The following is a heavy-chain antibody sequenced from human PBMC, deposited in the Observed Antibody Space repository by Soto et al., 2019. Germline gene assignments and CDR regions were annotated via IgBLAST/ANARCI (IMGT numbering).Heavy chain of an antibody. J-gene: IGHJ6*03. Sequence: ASVKVSCKASGYTFTGYYMHWVRQAPGQGLEWMGWINPNSGGTNYAQKFQGWVTMTRDTSISTAYMELSRLRSDDTAVYYCARAQNLFYYYMDVWGKGTTVTVSS. CDR2: INPNSGGT. CDR1: GYTFTGYY. CDR3: ARAQNLFYYYMDV. V-gene: IGHV1-2*04.